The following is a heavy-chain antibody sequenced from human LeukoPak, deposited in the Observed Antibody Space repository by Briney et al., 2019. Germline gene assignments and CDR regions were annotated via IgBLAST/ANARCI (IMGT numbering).Heavy chain of an antibody. D-gene: IGHD1-1*01. J-gene: IGHJ4*02. CDR2: IYTSGST. CDR3: AREWNPSGWVDYFNS. Sequence: SETLSLTCSVSGGSISSNYWSWIRHPAGKGLEWIGRIYTSGSTKYNPSLKSRVTMSVDTSKNQFSLKLSSVTSTDTAVYYCAREWNPSGWVDYFNSWGQGTLVTVSS. CDR1: GGSISSNY. V-gene: IGHV4-4*07.